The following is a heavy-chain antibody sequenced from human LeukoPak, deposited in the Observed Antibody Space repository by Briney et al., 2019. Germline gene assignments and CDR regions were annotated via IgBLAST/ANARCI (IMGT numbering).Heavy chain of an antibody. CDR1: GGTFSSYA. D-gene: IGHD2-21*01. J-gene: IGHJ5*02. CDR2: IIPIFGTA. CDR3: ARTYCGGDCYSWGFWPNWFDP. V-gene: IGHV1-69*05. Sequence: SVKVSCKASGGTFSSYAISWVRQAPGQGLEWMGGIIPIFGTANYAQKFQGRVTITTDESTSTAYMELSSLRSEDTAVYYCARTYCGGDCYSWGFWPNWFDPWGQGTLVTVSS.